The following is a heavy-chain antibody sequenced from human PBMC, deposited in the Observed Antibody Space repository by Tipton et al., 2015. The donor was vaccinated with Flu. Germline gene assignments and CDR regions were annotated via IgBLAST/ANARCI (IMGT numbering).Heavy chain of an antibody. CDR1: GGSISSGGSY. D-gene: IGHD6-13*01. J-gene: IGHJ4*02. CDR3: ARGIYISSSWYVGRGDPNKNDY. V-gene: IGHV4-31*01. Sequence: TLSLTCTVSGGSISSGGSYWSWIRQHPGKGLEWIGNIHYTGITDYSPSLKSLVTISVDTSKNQFSLKLSSVTAADTAVYYCARGIYISSSWYVGRGDPNKNDYWGQGTLVTVSS. CDR2: IHYTGIT.